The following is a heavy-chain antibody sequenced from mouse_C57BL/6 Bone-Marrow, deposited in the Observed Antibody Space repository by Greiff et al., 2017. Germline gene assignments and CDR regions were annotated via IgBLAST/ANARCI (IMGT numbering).Heavy chain of an antibody. D-gene: IGHD1-1*01. J-gene: IGHJ1*03. CDR1: GYTFTSYW. CDR2: IYPGNSDT. CDR3: TRSIYYGSSYCWYFDV. Sequence: VQLQQSGTVLARPGASVKMSCKTSGYTFTSYWMHWVKQRPGQGLEWIGAIYPGNSDTSYNQKFKGKAKLTAVTSASTAYMELSSLTNEDSAVYYCTRSIYYGSSYCWYFDVWGTGTTVTVSS. V-gene: IGHV1-5*01.